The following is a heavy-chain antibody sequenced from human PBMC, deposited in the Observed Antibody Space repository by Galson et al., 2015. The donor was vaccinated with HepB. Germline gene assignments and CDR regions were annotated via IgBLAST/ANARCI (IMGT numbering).Heavy chain of an antibody. CDR3: ARDGTVTTVNLD. V-gene: IGHV3-7*01. D-gene: IGHD4-17*01. Sequence: LRLSCAASGFTFSSYWMSWVRQAPGKGLEWVAHIKQDGSEKYYVDSVKGRSTISRDNAKNSLYLQMNSLRAEDTAVYYCARDGTVTTVNLDWGQGTLVTVSS. CDR1: GFTFSSYW. J-gene: IGHJ4*02. CDR2: IKQDGSEK.